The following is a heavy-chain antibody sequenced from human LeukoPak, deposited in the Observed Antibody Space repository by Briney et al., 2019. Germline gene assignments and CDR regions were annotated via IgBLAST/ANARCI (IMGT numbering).Heavy chain of an antibody. D-gene: IGHD1-26*01. V-gene: IGHV3-48*03. J-gene: IGHJ6*03. CDR2: ISASGTIT. CDR3: ARDPYSGSYGDYYYYYMGV. CDR1: GFTFSSYE. Sequence: PGGSLRLSCAASGFTFSSYEMNWVRQAPGKGLEWISYISASGTITHYADSVEGRFTISRDNAKNSLYLQMNSLRAEDTAVYYCARDPYSGSYGDYYYYYMGVWGKGTTVTISS.